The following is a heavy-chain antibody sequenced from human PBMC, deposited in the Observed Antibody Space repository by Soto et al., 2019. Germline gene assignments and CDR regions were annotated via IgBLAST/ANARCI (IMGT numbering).Heavy chain of an antibody. CDR3: TIDHGGRTWFVGIYYCFSVDA. J-gene: IGHJ6*02. D-gene: IGHD3-10*01. Sequence: EVQLVESGGGLVQPGGSLRLSCAASGFTLSSYTMNWVRQAPGKGLDRVSYISGSSDTIYYADSVKGRFTISRANAKNSLYLQMDSLRDEDTAVYYSTIDHGGRTWFVGIYYCFSVDAWGQGTTVTVSS. CDR2: ISGSSDTI. V-gene: IGHV3-48*02. CDR1: GFTLSSYT.